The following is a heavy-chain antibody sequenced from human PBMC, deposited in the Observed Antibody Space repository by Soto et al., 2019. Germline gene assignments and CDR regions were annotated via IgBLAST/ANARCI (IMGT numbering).Heavy chain of an antibody. J-gene: IGHJ4*02. CDR3: SGGVGDAF. CDR2: INQDGSEK. CDR1: ESTVSRDW. D-gene: IGHD1-26*01. Sequence: EVHLVESGGGLVQTGGSLRLSCAIFESTVSRDWMNWVRQAPGKGLEWVAHINQDGSEKYYVGSVKGRFTISRDNAKKSVYLQMSGRRPAYWAMYYCSGGVGDAFWGQGTLVTVSS. V-gene: IGHV3-7*04.